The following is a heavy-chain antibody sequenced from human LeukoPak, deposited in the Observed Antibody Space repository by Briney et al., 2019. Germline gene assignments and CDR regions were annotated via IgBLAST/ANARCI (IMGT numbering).Heavy chain of an antibody. J-gene: IGHJ6*03. CDR1: GFTFSSYG. CDR3: ARVPGRGDGGYYYYYMDV. D-gene: IGHD1-14*01. Sequence: GGSLRLSCAASGFTFSSYGMSWVRQAPGKGLEWLSSISSSSSYISYADSVKGRFTVSRDNAKNSLYLQMNTLRAEDTAVYYCARVPGRGDGGYYYYYMDVWGKGTTVTVSS. CDR2: ISSSSSYI. V-gene: IGHV3-21*01.